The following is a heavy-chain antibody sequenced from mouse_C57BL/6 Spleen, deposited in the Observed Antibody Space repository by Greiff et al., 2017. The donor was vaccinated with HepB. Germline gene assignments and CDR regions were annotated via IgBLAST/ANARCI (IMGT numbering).Heavy chain of an antibody. D-gene: IGHD1-1*01. CDR1: GYAFSSYW. V-gene: IGHV1-80*01. J-gene: IGHJ2*01. CDR3: ARGTTVVESFFDY. Sequence: VQLQQSGPELVKPGASVKISCKASGYAFSSYWMNWVKQRPGKGLEWIGQIYPGDGDTNYNGKFKGKATLTADKSSSTAYMQLSSLTSEDSAVYFCARGTTVVESFFDYWGQGTTLTVSS. CDR2: IYPGDGDT.